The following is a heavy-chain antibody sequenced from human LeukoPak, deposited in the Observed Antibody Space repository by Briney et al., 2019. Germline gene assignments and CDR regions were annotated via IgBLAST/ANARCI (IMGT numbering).Heavy chain of an antibody. CDR2: IYYSGST. V-gene: IGHV4-59*01. CDR3: ARDPDSGWYDY. CDR1: GGSISSYY. Sequence: SETLSLTCIVSGGSISSYYWSWIRQPPGKGLEWIGYIYYSGSTNYNPSLKSRVTISVDTSKNQFSLKLSSVTAADTAVYYCARDPDSGWYDYWGQGTLVTVSS. J-gene: IGHJ4*02. D-gene: IGHD6-19*01.